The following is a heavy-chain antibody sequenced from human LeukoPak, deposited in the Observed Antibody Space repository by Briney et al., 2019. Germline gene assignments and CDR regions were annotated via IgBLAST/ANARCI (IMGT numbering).Heavy chain of an antibody. V-gene: IGHV1-46*01. CDR2: INPSGGST. CDR1: GYTFTSYY. D-gene: IGHD3-22*01. CDR3: ARDGGYYYDSSGYYNPFDY. J-gene: IGHJ4*02. Sequence: ASVKVSCKASGYTFTSYYMHWVRQAPGQGLEWMGIINPSGGSTSYAQKFQGRVTITRDTSASTAYMELSSLRSEDTAVYYCARDGGYYYDSSGYYNPFDYWGQGTLVTVSS.